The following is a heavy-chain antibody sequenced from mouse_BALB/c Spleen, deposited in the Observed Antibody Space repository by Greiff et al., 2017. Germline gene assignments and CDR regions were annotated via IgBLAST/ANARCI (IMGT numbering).Heavy chain of an antibody. V-gene: IGHV1-67*01. CDR1: GYTFTDYA. CDR2: ISIYYDNT. J-gene: IGHJ4*01. CDR3: ARMITTPHYYAMDY. D-gene: IGHD2-4*01. Sequence: QVQLKESGPELVRPGESVKISCKGSGYTFTDYAMHWVKQSHAKSLEWIGVISIYYDNTNYNQKFKGKATMTVDKSSSTAYMELARLTSEDSAIYYCARMITTPHYYAMDYWGQGTSVTVSS.